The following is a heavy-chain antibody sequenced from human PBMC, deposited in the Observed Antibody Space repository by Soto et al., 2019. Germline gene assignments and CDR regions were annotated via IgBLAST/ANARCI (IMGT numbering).Heavy chain of an antibody. D-gene: IGHD2-15*01. V-gene: IGHV4-59*01. CDR3: ARSLRFVAARLYYFDY. Sequence: SETLSLTCTVSGGSISSYYWSWIRQPPGKGLEWIGYIYYSGSTNYNPSLKSRVTISVDTSKNQFSLKLSSVTAADTAVYYCARSLRFVAARLYYFDYWGQGTLVTVSS. CDR1: GGSISSYY. J-gene: IGHJ4*02. CDR2: IYYSGST.